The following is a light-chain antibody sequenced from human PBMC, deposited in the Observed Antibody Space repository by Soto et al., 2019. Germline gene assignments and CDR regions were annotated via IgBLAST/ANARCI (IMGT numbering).Light chain of an antibody. Sequence: QPVLTQPPSVSGAPGQRVTISCTGNSSNIGAGYDVHWYQQLPGTAPKVVIYADSNRPSGVPDRFSGSKSDTSASLAITGLEAEDEADYYCQSYDNSLTGYVFGTGAKLTVL. CDR2: ADS. CDR1: SSNIGAGYD. CDR3: QSYDNSLTGYV. J-gene: IGLJ1*01. V-gene: IGLV1-40*01.